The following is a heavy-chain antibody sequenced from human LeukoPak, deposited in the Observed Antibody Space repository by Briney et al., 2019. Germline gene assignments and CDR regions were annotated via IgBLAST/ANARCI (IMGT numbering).Heavy chain of an antibody. V-gene: IGHV3-21*01. Sequence: PGGSLRLSCAGSGFTFSSYSMHWVRQAPGKGLEWVSSISSSSSYTYYADSLKGRFTISRDNAKNSLYLQMNSLSAEDTAIYYCARDPQGGAFDMWGQGTMVTVSP. J-gene: IGHJ3*02. CDR3: ARDPQGGAFDM. D-gene: IGHD3-16*01. CDR2: ISSSSSYT. CDR1: GFTFSSYS.